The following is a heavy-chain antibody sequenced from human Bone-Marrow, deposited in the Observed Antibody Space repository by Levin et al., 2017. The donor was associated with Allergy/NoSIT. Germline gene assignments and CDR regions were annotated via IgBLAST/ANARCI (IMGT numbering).Heavy chain of an antibody. CDR1: GFTFSSYG. CDR3: AKDRVLGYGDLFDY. V-gene: IGHV3-30*18. CDR2: ISYDGSNK. J-gene: IGHJ4*02. Sequence: PGGSLRLSCAASGFTFSSYGMHWVRQAPGKGLEWVAVISYDGSNKYYADSVKGRFTISRDNSKNTLYLQMNSLRAEDTAVYYCAKDRVLGYGDLFDYWGQGTLVTVSS. D-gene: IGHD4-17*01.